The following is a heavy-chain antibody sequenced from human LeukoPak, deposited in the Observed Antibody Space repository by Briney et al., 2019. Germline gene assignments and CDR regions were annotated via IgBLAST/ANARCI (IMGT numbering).Heavy chain of an antibody. CDR3: ARGKSGSYYVAYFDY. Sequence: ASVKVSCKASGGTSSSYAISWVRQAPGQGLEWMGGVIPIFGTANYAQKFQGRVTITADESTSTAYMELSSLRSEDTAVYYCARGKSGSYYVAYFDYWGQGTLVTVSS. CDR1: GGTSSSYA. V-gene: IGHV1-69*13. J-gene: IGHJ4*02. CDR2: VIPIFGTA. D-gene: IGHD1-26*01.